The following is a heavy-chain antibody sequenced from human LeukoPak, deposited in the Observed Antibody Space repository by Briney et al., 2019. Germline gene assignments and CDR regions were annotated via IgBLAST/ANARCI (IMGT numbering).Heavy chain of an antibody. CDR2: IIPIFGTA. Sequence: GASVKVSCKASGGTFSSYAISWVRKAPGQGLEWMGGIIPIFGTANYAQKFQGRVAITADESTSTAYMELSSLRSEDTAVYYCARDGGYYYDSSGYSPPGLDNWFDPWGQGTLVTVSS. J-gene: IGHJ5*02. CDR1: GGTFSSYA. V-gene: IGHV1-69*13. D-gene: IGHD3-22*01. CDR3: ARDGGYYYDSSGYSPPGLDNWFDP.